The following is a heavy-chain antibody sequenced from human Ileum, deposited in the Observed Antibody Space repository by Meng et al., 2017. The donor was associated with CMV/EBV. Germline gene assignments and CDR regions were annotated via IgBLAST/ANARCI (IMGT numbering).Heavy chain of an antibody. CDR3: ARGLSSFIAAPVDY. CDR2: IIPIFGTA. Sequence: SGGTFSSYAISWVRQAPGQGLEWMGGIIPIFGTANYAQKFQGRVTITTDESTSTAYMELSSLRSEDTAVYYCARGLSSFIAAPVDYWGQGTLVTVSS. J-gene: IGHJ4*02. V-gene: IGHV1-69*05. CDR1: GGTFSSYA. D-gene: IGHD6-6*01.